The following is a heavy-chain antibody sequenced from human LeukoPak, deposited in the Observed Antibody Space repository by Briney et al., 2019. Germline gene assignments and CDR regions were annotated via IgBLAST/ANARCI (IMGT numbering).Heavy chain of an antibody. Sequence: GGSLRLSCAASGFTFSSYSMNWVRQAPGKGLEWVSSISSSSSYIYYADSVKGRFTISRDNAKNSLYLQMNSLRAEDTAVYYCARDIVVVVAATAYYYYGMDVWGQGTTVTVSS. CDR1: GFTFSSYS. V-gene: IGHV3-21*01. J-gene: IGHJ6*02. CDR3: ARDIVVVVAATAYYYYGMDV. CDR2: ISSSSSYI. D-gene: IGHD2-15*01.